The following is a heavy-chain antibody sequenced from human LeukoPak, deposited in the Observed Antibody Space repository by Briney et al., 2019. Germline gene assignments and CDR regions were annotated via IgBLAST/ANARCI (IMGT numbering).Heavy chain of an antibody. Sequence: PGGSLRLSCAASGFTFSSYAMSWVRQAPGKRLEWVTAISGSGGSTYYADSVKGRFTISRDNSKNTLYLQMNSLRAEDTAVYYCAKCGGWSQYYFDYWGQGTLVTVSS. D-gene: IGHD6-19*01. CDR2: ISGSGGST. J-gene: IGHJ4*02. CDR1: GFTFSSYA. CDR3: AKCGGWSQYYFDY. V-gene: IGHV3-23*01.